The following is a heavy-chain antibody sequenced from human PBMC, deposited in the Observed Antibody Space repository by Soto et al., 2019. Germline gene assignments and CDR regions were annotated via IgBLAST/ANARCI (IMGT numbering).Heavy chain of an antibody. Sequence: SETLSLTCAVSGGSISSSNWWTWVRLPPGKGLEWIGEIYPSGITNYSPSLKSRVTMSVDKSKNQFSLKLNSVSAADTAMYYCAREAYKRGATNPFFDYWGQGTLVTVSS. V-gene: IGHV4-4*02. J-gene: IGHJ4*02. CDR3: AREAYKRGATNPFFDY. CDR2: IYPSGIT. D-gene: IGHD1-26*01. CDR1: GGSISSSNW.